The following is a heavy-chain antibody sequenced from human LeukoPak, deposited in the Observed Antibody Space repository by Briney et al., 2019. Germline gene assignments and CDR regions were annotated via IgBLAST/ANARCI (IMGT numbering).Heavy chain of an antibody. Sequence: SETLSLTCTVSGGSFSSSSYYWGWIRQPPGRGLEWIGSIYYSGSTYYNPSLKSRVTTSVDTSKNQFSLKLSSVTAADTAVYYCARSRQASGLFNSWGQGTLVVVSS. J-gene: IGHJ5*01. CDR3: ARSRQASGLFNS. CDR1: GGSFSSSSYY. CDR2: IYYSGST. D-gene: IGHD3-10*01. V-gene: IGHV4-39*07.